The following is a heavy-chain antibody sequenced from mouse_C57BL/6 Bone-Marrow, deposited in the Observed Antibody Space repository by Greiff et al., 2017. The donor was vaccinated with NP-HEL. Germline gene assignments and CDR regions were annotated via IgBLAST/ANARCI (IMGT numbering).Heavy chain of an antibody. CDR2: ISNGGGST. J-gene: IGHJ3*01. Sequence: EVKLVESGGGLVQPGGSLKLSCAASGFTFSDYYMYWVRQTPEKRLEWVAYISNGGGSTYYPDTVKGRVTISRDNAKNTLYLQMSRLKSEDTAMYYCASPLGYYGSSYGGFAYWGQGTLVTVSA. CDR3: ASPLGYYGSSYGGFAY. D-gene: IGHD1-1*01. CDR1: GFTFSDYY. V-gene: IGHV5-12*01.